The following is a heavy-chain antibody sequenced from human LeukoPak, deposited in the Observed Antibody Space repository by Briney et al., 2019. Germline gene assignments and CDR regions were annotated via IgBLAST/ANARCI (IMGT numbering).Heavy chain of an antibody. D-gene: IGHD3-22*01. V-gene: IGHV1-8*01. CDR3: AVNYDSSAMAFDI. CDR2: MNPNSGNT. Sequence: LGASVKVSCKASGYTFTSYDINWVRQAPGQGLEWMGWMNPNSGNTGYAQKFQGRVTMTRNTSISTAYMELSSLRSEDTAVYYCAVNYDSSAMAFDIWGQGTMVTVSS. CDR1: GYTFTSYD. J-gene: IGHJ3*02.